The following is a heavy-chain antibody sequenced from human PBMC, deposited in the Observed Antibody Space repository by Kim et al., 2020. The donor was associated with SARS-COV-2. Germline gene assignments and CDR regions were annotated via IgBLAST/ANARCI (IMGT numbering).Heavy chain of an antibody. CDR3: ARSIAARFYYYYGMDV. J-gene: IGHJ6*02. V-gene: IGHV4-59*13. CDR1: GGSISSYY. Sequence: SETLSLTCTVSGGSISSYYWSWIRQPPGKGLEWIGYIYYSGSTNYNPSLKSRVTISVDTSKNQFSLKLSSVTAADTAVYYCARSIAARFYYYYGMDVWGQGTTVSVSS. D-gene: IGHD6-6*01. CDR2: IYYSGST.